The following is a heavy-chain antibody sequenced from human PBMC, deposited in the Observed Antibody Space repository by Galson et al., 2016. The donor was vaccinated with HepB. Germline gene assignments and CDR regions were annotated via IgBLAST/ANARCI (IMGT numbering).Heavy chain of an antibody. CDR3: ARGGVPRAHWDYYGLDV. V-gene: IGHV3-7*01. J-gene: IGHJ6*02. Sequence: SLRLSCAASGFTFSSYWMSWVRQAPGKGLEWEANIKQDGSEKYYVDSVKGRFIISRDNAKNSLYLQMNSLRAEDTAVYYCARGGVPRAHWDYYGLDVWGQGTTVTVSS. D-gene: IGHD2-2*01. CDR1: GFTFSSYW. CDR2: IKQDGSEK.